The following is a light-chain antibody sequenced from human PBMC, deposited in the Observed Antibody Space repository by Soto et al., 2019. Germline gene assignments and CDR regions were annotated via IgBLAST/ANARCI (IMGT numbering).Light chain of an antibody. V-gene: IGLV2-8*01. CDR1: TSDIGGFKY. CDR2: EVS. Sequence: QSVLTKPPSTSGSPGQSFTISCTGTTSDIGGFKYVSWYQQHRGKAPKLLIYEVSKRPSGVPDRFSGSKSGNAASLTVSGLLAEDEADYDCAAYAGSYGPVVFGGGTKLTVL. J-gene: IGLJ3*02. CDR3: AAYAGSYGPVV.